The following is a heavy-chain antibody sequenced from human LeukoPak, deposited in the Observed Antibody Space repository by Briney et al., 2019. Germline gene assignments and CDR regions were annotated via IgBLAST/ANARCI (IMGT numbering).Heavy chain of an antibody. J-gene: IGHJ4*02. CDR2: ISSSGSTI. Sequence: GGSLRLSCAASGFTFSSYEMNWVRQAPGKGLEWVSYISSSGSTIYYADSVEGRFTISRDNAKNSLYLQMNSLRAEDTAVYYCARDLTLGRDYWGQGTLVTVSS. D-gene: IGHD1-26*01. CDR1: GFTFSSYE. CDR3: ARDLTLGRDY. V-gene: IGHV3-48*03.